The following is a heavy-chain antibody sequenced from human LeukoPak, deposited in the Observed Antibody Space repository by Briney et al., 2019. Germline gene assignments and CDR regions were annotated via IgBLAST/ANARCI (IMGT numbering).Heavy chain of an antibody. CDR3: AKDHMPRAMFYFDF. CDR1: GFTFSSYA. Sequence: GSLRLSCAASGFTFSSYAMSWFRQAPGLGLEWVSSIDARGSSTYYADSVTGRFTISRDNSQSTLYLQMNSLRAEDAALYYCAKDHMPRAMFYFDFWGQGTLVTVSS. D-gene: IGHD3-10*02. J-gene: IGHJ4*02. V-gene: IGHV3-23*01. CDR2: IDARGSST.